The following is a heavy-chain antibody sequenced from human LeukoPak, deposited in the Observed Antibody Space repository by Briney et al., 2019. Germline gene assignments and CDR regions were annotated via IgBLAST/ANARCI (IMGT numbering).Heavy chain of an antibody. J-gene: IGHJ3*02. CDR3: ASHGPRATTPFDAFDI. D-gene: IGHD1-26*01. Sequence: GSLRLSCAASGFTFSSYAMSWVRQAPGKGLEWVSATTGSGGSTYYADSVTGRFTISRDNSNNRLYLQMNSLRAEDTAVYYCASHGPRATTPFDAFDIWGQGTMVTVSS. CDR1: GFTFSSYA. CDR2: TTGSGGST. V-gene: IGHV3-23*01.